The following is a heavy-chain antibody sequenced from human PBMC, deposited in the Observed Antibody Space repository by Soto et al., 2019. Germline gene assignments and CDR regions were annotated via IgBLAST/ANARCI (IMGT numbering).Heavy chain of an antibody. CDR1: GFTFSSYS. V-gene: IGHV3-21*04. Sequence: PGGSLILSCAASGFTFSSYSMNWVRQAPGKGLEWVSSISSSSSYIYYADSVKGRFTISRDNAKNSLYLQMNSLRAEDTAVYYCAKTIRGGYSSSWYYFDYWGQGTLVTVSS. CDR3: AKTIRGGYSSSWYYFDY. J-gene: IGHJ4*02. D-gene: IGHD6-13*01. CDR2: ISSSSSYI.